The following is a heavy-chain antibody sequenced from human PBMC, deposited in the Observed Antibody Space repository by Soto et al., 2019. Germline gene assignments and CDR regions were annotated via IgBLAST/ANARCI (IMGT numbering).Heavy chain of an antibody. CDR1: GASVNSGLYF. CDR2: VHPSGNT. V-gene: IGHV4-31*03. J-gene: IGHJ4*02. Sequence: QVQLQESGPGLVKPSQTLSLTCTVSGASVNSGLYFWNWIRQVPGKGLEWIGHVHPSGNTYYNPSLKSRFTMSMDTSNNPVSLQLNSVTVADTAVYYCVRGSDPYKCGFWGQGTLVTVSS. D-gene: IGHD6-25*01. CDR3: VRGSDPYKCGF.